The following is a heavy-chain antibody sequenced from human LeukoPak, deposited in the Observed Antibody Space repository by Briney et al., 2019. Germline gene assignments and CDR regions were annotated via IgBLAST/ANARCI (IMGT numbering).Heavy chain of an antibody. V-gene: IGHV3-33*01. Sequence: PGGSLRLSCAASGFTFTSYGMHWVRQAPGKGLEWVAVIWYDGSNKYYADSVKGRFTISGDNSKNTLCLQMNSLRAEDTAVYYCARDPIAAVRFDYWGQGTLVTVSS. CDR2: IWYDGSNK. CDR3: ARDPIAAVRFDY. D-gene: IGHD6-13*01. J-gene: IGHJ4*02. CDR1: GFTFTSYG.